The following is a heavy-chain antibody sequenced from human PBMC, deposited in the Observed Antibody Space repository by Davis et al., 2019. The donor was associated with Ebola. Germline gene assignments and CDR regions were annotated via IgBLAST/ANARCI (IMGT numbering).Heavy chain of an antibody. CDR1: GYTFTSYG. CDR2: ISAYNGNT. Sequence: ASVKVSCKASGYTFTSYGISWVRQAPGQGLEWMGWISAYNGNTNYAQKLQGRVTMTTDTSTSTAYMELRSLRSDDTAVYYCARDEGMVYARYYFDYWGQGTLVSVSS. D-gene: IGHD2-8*01. V-gene: IGHV1-18*01. CDR3: ARDEGMVYARYYFDY. J-gene: IGHJ4*02.